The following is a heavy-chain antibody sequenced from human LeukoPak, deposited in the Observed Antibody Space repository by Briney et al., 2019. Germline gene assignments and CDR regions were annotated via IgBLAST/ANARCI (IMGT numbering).Heavy chain of an antibody. V-gene: IGHV4-59*08. D-gene: IGHD3-10*01. Sequence: SETLSLTCTVSGDSIFSYYWSWIRQSPGKGLERIGYIYYSGSTDYNPSLKSRVTISIDTSNNQFSLKLSSVTAADTAVYYCAGHYYGSGSYTQDAFDVWGQGTMVTVSS. CDR1: GDSIFSYY. J-gene: IGHJ3*01. CDR2: IYYSGST. CDR3: AGHYYGSGSYTQDAFDV.